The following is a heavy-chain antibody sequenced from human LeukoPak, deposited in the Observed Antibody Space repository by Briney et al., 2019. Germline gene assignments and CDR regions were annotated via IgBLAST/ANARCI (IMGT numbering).Heavy chain of an antibody. Sequence: SVKVSCKASGVTFINYVFSWVRHAPGQGLEWMAETIPLFGVRKYAEKFQGRVTITPDATTNTVFLDLTSLRSEDTAVYYCAARIYAPGDVGWFDPWGQGTLVTVSS. CDR3: AARIYAPGDVGWFDP. J-gene: IGHJ5*02. CDR2: TIPLFGVR. D-gene: IGHD2/OR15-2a*01. CDR1: GVTFINYV. V-gene: IGHV1-69*13.